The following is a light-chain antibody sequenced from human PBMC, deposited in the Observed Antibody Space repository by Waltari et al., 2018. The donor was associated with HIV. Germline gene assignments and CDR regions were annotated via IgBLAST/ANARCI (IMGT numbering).Light chain of an antibody. Sequence: QSVVTQPPSASGTPGQNISISCSGDISNLGGNFVYWYQQRPGTAPRLLIYRNDQRPSGVPDRFSGSKSATSASLAISGLRYEDEADYHCSTWDNSLSHWVFGGGTK. CDR2: RND. CDR3: STWDNSLSHWV. J-gene: IGLJ3*02. CDR1: ISNLGGNF. V-gene: IGLV1-47*01.